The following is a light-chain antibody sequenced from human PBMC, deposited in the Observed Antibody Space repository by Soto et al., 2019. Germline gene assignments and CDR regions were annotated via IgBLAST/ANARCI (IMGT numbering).Light chain of an antibody. V-gene: IGLV2-14*01. CDR1: SSDVGGYNY. CDR3: SSYSSSSTRV. Sequence: QSALTQPASVSGSPGQSMTISCTGTSSDVGGYNYVSWYQQHPGKAPKLMIYDVSNRPSGVSNRFSGSKSGNTASLTISGLEAEHEADYYCSSYSSSSTRVFGGGTKLTVL. J-gene: IGLJ3*02. CDR2: DVS.